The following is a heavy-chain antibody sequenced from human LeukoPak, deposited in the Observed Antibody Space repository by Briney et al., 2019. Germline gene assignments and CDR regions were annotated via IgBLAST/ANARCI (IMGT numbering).Heavy chain of an antibody. V-gene: IGHV1-8*01. CDR1: GYTFTSYD. CDR2: MNPNSGNT. CDR3: ARDPIVQAGYYYGMDV. D-gene: IGHD2/OR15-2a*01. J-gene: IGHJ6*02. Sequence: ASVKVSCKASGYTFTSYDINWVRQATGQGLEWMGWMNPNSGNTGYAQKFQGRVTMTRNTSISTAYMELSSLRSEDTAVYYCARDPIVQAGYYYGMDVWGQGTTVTVSS.